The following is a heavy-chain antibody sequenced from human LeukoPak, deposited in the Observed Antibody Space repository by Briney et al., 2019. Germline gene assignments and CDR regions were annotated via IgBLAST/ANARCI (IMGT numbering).Heavy chain of an antibody. CDR3: AKDMNSYGSGSSYNPWGPFDS. D-gene: IGHD3-10*01. CDR2: IAWNSGNT. Sequence: GGSLRLSCAASGFTFDNYAMLWVRHAPGRGLEWVSGIAWNSGNTGFADSVKGRFTISRDNAENSLSLQMKSLTPEDTAFYFCAKDMNSYGSGSSYNPWGPFDSWGQGTLVTVSS. V-gene: IGHV3-9*01. J-gene: IGHJ4*02. CDR1: GFTFDNYA.